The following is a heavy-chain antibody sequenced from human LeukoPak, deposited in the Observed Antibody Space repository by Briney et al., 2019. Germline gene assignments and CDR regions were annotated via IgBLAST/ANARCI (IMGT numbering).Heavy chain of an antibody. CDR1: EFTFSSYG. Sequence: GGSLRLSCAASEFTFSSYGMHWVRQAPGKGLEWVAVIWYDGSNKYYADSVKGRFTISRDNSKNTLYLQMNSLRAEDTAVYYCARDYGSGSDGRYYYYYGMDVWGQGTTVTVSS. D-gene: IGHD3-10*01. V-gene: IGHV3-33*01. J-gene: IGHJ6*02. CDR3: ARDYGSGSDGRYYYYYGMDV. CDR2: IWYDGSNK.